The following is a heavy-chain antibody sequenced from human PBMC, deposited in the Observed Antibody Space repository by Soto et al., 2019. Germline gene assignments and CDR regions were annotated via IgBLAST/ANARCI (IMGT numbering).Heavy chain of an antibody. Sequence: PGGSLRLSCAASGFTFSTYAMSWVRQAPGQGLEWVSSITSGDVTYYADSVKGRFTISRDKSKNTLYLQMNSLRAEDTAIYYCSRIWWNYSGSDYWGQGTLVTVSS. D-gene: IGHD1-7*01. CDR2: ITSGDVT. J-gene: IGHJ4*02. CDR1: GFTFSTYA. V-gene: IGHV3-23*01. CDR3: SRIWWNYSGSDY.